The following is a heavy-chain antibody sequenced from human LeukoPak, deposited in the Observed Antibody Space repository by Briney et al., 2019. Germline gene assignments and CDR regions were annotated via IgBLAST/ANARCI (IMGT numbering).Heavy chain of an antibody. D-gene: IGHD4-11*01. J-gene: IGHJ5*02. Sequence: GGSLRLSCAASGFTFDDYAMHWVRQAPGKGLEWVSCISSGSSIMYYADSVKGRFTISRDSATNSLYLQMNSLRDEDTAVYYCARSGFSMTTLNHWGQGTLVTVSS. CDR1: GFTFDDYA. V-gene: IGHV3-48*02. CDR2: ISSGSSIM. CDR3: ARSGFSMTTLNH.